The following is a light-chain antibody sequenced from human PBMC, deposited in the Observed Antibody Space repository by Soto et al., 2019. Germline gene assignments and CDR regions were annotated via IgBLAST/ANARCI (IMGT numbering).Light chain of an antibody. CDR1: QSVSSY. CDR2: DAS. CDR3: QQRNT. J-gene: IGKJ5*01. Sequence: EFVLTQSPATLSLSPGKRATLSCRASQSVSSYVAWYQQKPVQAPRLVIYDASSRATGIPPRFSGSGSGTDFTLTISSLETEDFAVYYCQQRNTFGQGTRLDI. V-gene: IGKV3-11*01.